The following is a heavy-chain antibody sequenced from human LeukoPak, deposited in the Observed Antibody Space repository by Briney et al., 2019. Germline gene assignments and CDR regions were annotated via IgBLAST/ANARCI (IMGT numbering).Heavy chain of an antibody. J-gene: IGHJ5*02. V-gene: IGHV4-38-2*02. Sequence: NPSETLSLTCTVSGYSISSGYYWGWIRQPPGKGLEWIGSIYHSGSTFYNPSLKSRVTISVDTSKNQFSLKLSSVTAADTAMFYCARHVSRNSGWTYNWFDPWGQGTLVTVSS. CDR2: IYHSGST. CDR1: GYSISSGYY. CDR3: ARHVSRNSGWTYNWFDP. D-gene: IGHD6-19*01.